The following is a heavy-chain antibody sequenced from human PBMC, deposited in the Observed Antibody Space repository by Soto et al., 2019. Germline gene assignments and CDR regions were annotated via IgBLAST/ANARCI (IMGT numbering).Heavy chain of an antibody. CDR2: IISSSSYI. CDR3: ARTTYCGGDCYSLDDAFDI. J-gene: IGHJ3*02. CDR1: GFTFSSYS. V-gene: IGHV3-21*01. D-gene: IGHD2-21*02. Sequence: EVQLVESGGGLVKPGGSLRLSCAASGFTFSSYSMNWVRQAPGKGLEWVSSIISSSSYIYYADSVKGRFTISRDNAKNSLYLQMNSLRAEDTAVYYCARTTYCGGDCYSLDDAFDIWGQGTMVTVSS.